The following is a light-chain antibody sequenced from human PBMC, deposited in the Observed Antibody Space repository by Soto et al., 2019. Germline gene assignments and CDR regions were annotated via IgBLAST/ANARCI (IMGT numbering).Light chain of an antibody. V-gene: IGLV1-51*02. Sequence: VLTQPPSVSAAPGQKVTISCSGSSSNIGNNYVSWYQQLPGTAPKLLIYENNKRPSGIPDRFSGSKSGTSATLGITGLQTGDEADYYCASWDDGRNLFGTGTKVTVL. CDR3: ASWDDGRNL. J-gene: IGLJ1*01. CDR1: SSNIGNNY. CDR2: ENN.